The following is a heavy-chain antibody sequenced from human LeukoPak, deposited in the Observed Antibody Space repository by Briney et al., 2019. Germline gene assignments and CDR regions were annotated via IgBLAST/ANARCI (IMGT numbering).Heavy chain of an antibody. D-gene: IGHD2-2*02. J-gene: IGHJ4*02. CDR2: INHSGST. CDR1: GGSFCGYY. V-gene: IGHV4-34*01. Sequence: KPSETLSLTXAVYGGSFCGYYWSWIRQPPGKGLEWIGEINHSGSTNYNPSLKSRVTISVDTSKNQFSLKLSSVTAADTAVYYCARRGKPYCSSTSCYTGSFFYWGQGTLVTVSS. CDR3: ARRGKPYCSSTSCYTGSFFY.